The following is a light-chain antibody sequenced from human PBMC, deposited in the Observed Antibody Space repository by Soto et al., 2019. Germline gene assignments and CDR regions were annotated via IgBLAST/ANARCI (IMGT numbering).Light chain of an antibody. V-gene: IGLV2-11*01. CDR1: SNDVGAYNY. CDR2: DVS. J-gene: IGLJ1*01. Sequence: QSVLTQPRSVAGSPGQSVIISCTGTSNDVGAYNYVSWYQQHPGNAPKLVIYDVSKRPSGVPARFSGSKSGNTASLTISGLQAEDEADYFCCSYAVRDTFYVFGTGTKVTVL. CDR3: CSYAVRDTFYV.